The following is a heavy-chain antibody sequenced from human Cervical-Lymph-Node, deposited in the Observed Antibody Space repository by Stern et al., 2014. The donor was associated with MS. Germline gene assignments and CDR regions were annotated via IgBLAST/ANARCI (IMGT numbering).Heavy chain of an antibody. D-gene: IGHD1-20*01. CDR1: GFTFSAYG. CDR3: AKGDNWRRLNP. V-gene: IGHV3-30*18. CDR2: ISADGTLQ. J-gene: IGHJ5*02. Sequence: VQLVESGGGVVQPGRSLRLSCAASGFTFSAYGMHWVRQAPGQGLEWVAGISADGTLQFYGDSVKGRFTISRDNSKNTLFLQMNSLRAEDTAVYYCAKGDNWRRLNPWGQGTLVTVSS.